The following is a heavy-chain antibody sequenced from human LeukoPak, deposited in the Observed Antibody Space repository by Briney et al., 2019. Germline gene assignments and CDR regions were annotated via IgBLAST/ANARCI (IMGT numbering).Heavy chain of an antibody. CDR2: IIPILGIA. D-gene: IGHD6-13*01. Sequence: GASVKVSFKASGGTFSIYAISWVRQAPGQGLEWMGRIIPILGIATYAQKFQGRVTITADKSTSTAYMELSSLRSEDTAVYYCARVVHRSSSLRVDLGYWGQGTLVTVSS. CDR3: ARVVHRSSSLRVDLGY. J-gene: IGHJ4*02. CDR1: GGTFSIYA. V-gene: IGHV1-69*04.